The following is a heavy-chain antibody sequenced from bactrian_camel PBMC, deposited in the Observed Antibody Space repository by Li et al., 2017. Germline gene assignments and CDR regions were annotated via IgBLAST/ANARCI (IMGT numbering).Heavy chain of an antibody. D-gene: IGHD2*01. Sequence: VQLVESGGGSVQAGGSLKLSCVASKDIDILCGMDWYRMVRGNQREKVSSISKTGTTTYADFVKGRFTISPDNEKNTVYLQMNSLKPEDTAMYYCAANFGPYCSGTYLARRADFLGQGTQVTVS. V-gene: IGHV3S53*01. J-gene: IGHJ4*01. CDR2: ISKTGTT. CDR1: KDIDILCG.